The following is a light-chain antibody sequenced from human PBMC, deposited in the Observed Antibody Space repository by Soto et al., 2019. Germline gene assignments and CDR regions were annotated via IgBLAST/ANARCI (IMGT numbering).Light chain of an antibody. CDR3: QQRGDWPLYT. Sequence: EIVLTQSPGTLSLSPGEGATLSCRASQSVSSSYLGWYQQKPGQAPRLLIYGASDRATGIPARFSGSGSGTDFTPTISSLEPEDFAVYYCQQRGDWPLYTFGQGTKVDIK. V-gene: IGKV3D-20*02. CDR2: GAS. CDR1: QSVSSSY. J-gene: IGKJ2*01.